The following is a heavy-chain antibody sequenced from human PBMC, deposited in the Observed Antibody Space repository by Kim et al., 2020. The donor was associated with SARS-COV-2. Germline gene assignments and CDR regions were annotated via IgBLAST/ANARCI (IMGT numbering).Heavy chain of an antibody. CDR3: EASDY. Sequence: ISESGVRTPDADSVKGRFTISRDNSKSTLFLHMNSLRAEDTAVYYCEASDYWGQGSLVTVSS. J-gene: IGHJ4*02. CDR2: ISESGVRT. V-gene: IGHV3-23*01.